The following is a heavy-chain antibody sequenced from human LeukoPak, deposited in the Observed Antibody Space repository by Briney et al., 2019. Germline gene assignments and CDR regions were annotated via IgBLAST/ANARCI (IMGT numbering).Heavy chain of an antibody. Sequence: GESLRLSCAASGFTFSSYDMHWVRQAPGKGLEWVAFISYDGSYKYYADSVKGRFTISRDNSKTTLNLQMNSVRAEDTAVYYCTKDYLRLYFDYWGQGTLVTV. CDR2: ISYDGSYK. J-gene: IGHJ4*02. CDR1: GFTFSSYD. V-gene: IGHV3-30*18. CDR3: TKDYLRLYFDY.